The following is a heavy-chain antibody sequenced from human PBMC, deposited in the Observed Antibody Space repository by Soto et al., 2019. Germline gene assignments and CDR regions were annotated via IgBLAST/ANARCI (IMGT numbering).Heavy chain of an antibody. CDR2: IIPIFGTA. CDR1: GGTFSSYA. D-gene: IGHD2-15*01. V-gene: IGHV1-69*01. CDR3: ASSEVVAATRDYYYYGMDV. J-gene: IGHJ6*02. Sequence: QVQLVQSGAEVKKPGSSVKVSCKASGGTFSSYAISWVRQAPGQGLEWMGGIIPIFGTANYAQKLQGRVTISADESTSTVYMELSSLRPEDTDVYYCASSEVVAATRDYYYYGMDVWGQGTTVRVS.